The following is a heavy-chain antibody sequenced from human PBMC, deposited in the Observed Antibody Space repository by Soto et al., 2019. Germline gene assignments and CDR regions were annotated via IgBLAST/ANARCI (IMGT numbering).Heavy chain of an antibody. D-gene: IGHD3-3*01. J-gene: IGHJ4*02. V-gene: IGHV4-39*01. Sequence: ALETLSLTCTVSGGSISSSSYYWGWIRQPPGKGLEWIGSIYYSGSTYYNPSLKSRVTISVDTSKNQFSLKLSSVAAADTAVYYCARQEVTILEWLWPFDYWGQGTLVTVSS. CDR1: GGSISSSSYY. CDR2: IYYSGST. CDR3: ARQEVTILEWLWPFDY.